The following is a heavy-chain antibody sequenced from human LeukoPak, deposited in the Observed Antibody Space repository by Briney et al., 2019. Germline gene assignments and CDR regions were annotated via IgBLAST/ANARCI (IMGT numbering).Heavy chain of an antibody. CDR3: ARGWRGDHFDF. Sequence: SETLSLTCTVSGDSIGSHYWSWIRQSPEKGLEWIGFINYSGPTSYSPSLNSRVTMSVDTSNNQFSLRLRSVSAADTAVYYCARGWRGDHFDFWGQGALVTVSS. V-gene: IGHV4-59*11. J-gene: IGHJ4*02. D-gene: IGHD3-16*01. CDR2: INYSGPT. CDR1: GDSIGSHY.